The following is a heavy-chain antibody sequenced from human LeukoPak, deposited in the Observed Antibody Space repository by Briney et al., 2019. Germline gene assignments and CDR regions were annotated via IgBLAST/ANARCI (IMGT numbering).Heavy chain of an antibody. D-gene: IGHD3-22*01. V-gene: IGHV4-30-4*08. CDR1: GGSISSGDYY. CDR2: IYYSGST. J-gene: IGHJ1*01. Sequence: SQTLSLTCTVSGGSISSGDYYRSWIRQPPGKGLEWIGYIYYSGSTYYNPSLKSRVTISVDTSKNQFSLKLSSVTAADTAVYYCARVSIYDSSGYYYIEYFQHWGQGTLVTVPS. CDR3: ARVSIYDSSGYYYIEYFQH.